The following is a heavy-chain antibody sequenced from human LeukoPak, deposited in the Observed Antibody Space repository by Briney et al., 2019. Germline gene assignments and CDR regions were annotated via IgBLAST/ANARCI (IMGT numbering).Heavy chain of an antibody. J-gene: IGHJ4*02. D-gene: IGHD3-9*01. V-gene: IGHV3-30-3*01. CDR2: ISYDGSNK. CDR3: ARGYYDILTGLPRSY. Sequence: GRSLRLSCAASGFTFSSYAMHWVRQAPGKGLEWVAVISYDGSNKYYADSVKGRFTISRDNSKNTLYLQMNSLRAEDTAVYYCARGYYDILTGLPRSYWGRGTLVTVSS. CDR1: GFTFSSYA.